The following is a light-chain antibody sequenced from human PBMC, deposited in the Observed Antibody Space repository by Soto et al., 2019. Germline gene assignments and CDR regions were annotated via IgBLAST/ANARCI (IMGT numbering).Light chain of an antibody. V-gene: IGKV3D-15*01. CDR3: QQYNIWPLT. CDR2: DAS. CDR1: QSVSYN. J-gene: IGKJ4*01. Sequence: ETVMTQSPATLSVSPGDRATLSCSASQSVSYNLAWYQQKPGQAPRLLIYDASTRATGIPARFSGSASGTEFTLTISSLLSEDFAVYYCQQYNIWPLTFGGGTKVEMK.